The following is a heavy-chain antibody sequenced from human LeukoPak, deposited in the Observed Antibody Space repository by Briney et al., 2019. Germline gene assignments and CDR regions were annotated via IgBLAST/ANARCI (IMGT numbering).Heavy chain of an antibody. CDR2: INHSGST. J-gene: IGHJ4*02. CDR1: GGSFSGYY. CDR3: AREAHYDFWSGYSKHFDY. D-gene: IGHD3-3*01. Sequence: SETLSLTCAVYGGSFSGYYWSWIRQPPGKGLEWIGEINHSGSTNYNPSLKSRVTISVDTSKNQFSLKLSSVTAADTAVYYCAREAHYDFWSGYSKHFDYWGQGTLVTVSS. V-gene: IGHV4-34*01.